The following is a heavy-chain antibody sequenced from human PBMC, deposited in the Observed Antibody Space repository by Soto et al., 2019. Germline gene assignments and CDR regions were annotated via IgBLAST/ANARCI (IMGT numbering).Heavy chain of an antibody. CDR3: AKVQDSSGWDSYYYNGMDV. CDR1: GFTVSSNY. Sequence: EVQLVESGGGLVQPGGYLRLSCAASGFTVSSNYMSWVRQAPGKGLEWVSFIYSGGTTYYADSVKGRFTICKHNAKNTLDLQMNSLRAEDTAVDYCAKVQDSSGWDSYYYNGMDVWGLGTTVTVSS. V-gene: IGHV3-53*04. J-gene: IGHJ6*02. CDR2: IYSGGTT. D-gene: IGHD6-19*01.